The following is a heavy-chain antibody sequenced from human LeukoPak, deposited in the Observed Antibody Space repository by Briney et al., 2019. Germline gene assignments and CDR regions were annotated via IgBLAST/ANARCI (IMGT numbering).Heavy chain of an antibody. Sequence: GGSLRLSCAASGFTYSSYAMLWVREAPGKGLEWVSAISGRGGSIFYADSVKGRFTICRDNSKNPLYLQMNSLRAEERAVYYCTRRVRGASTHTSNCFDPWGQGTPVTVSS. D-gene: IGHD3-10*01. V-gene: IGHV3-23*01. CDR3: TRRVRGASTHTSNCFDP. CDR1: GFTYSSYA. CDR2: ISGRGGSI. J-gene: IGHJ5*02.